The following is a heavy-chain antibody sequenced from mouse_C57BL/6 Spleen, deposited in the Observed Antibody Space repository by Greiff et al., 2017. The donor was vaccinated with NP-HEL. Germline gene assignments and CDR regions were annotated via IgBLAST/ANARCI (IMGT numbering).Heavy chain of an antibody. D-gene: IGHD2-2*01. CDR3: ARSEGYDGWYFDV. J-gene: IGHJ1*03. Sequence: QVHVKQSGAELAKPGASVKLSCKASGYTFTSYWMHWVKQRPGQGLEWIGYINPSSGYTKYNQKFKDKATLTADKSSSTADMQLSSLTYEDSTVYYCARSEGYDGWYFDVWGTGTTVTVSS. CDR2: INPSSGYT. V-gene: IGHV1-7*01. CDR1: GYTFTSYW.